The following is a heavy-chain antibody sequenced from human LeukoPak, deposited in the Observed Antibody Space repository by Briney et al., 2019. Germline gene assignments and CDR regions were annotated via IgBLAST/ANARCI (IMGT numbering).Heavy chain of an antibody. CDR1: GFTFSSYS. CDR3: ARAANLPPYSSSPYSGFDP. D-gene: IGHD6-13*01. J-gene: IGHJ5*02. CDR2: ITSSSTTI. Sequence: GGSLRLSCAASGFTFSSYSMNWVRQAPGKGLEWVSYITSSSTTISYADSVKGRFTISRDNAKNSLYLQMNSLRAEDTAVYYCARAANLPPYSSSPYSGFDPWGRGTLVTVSS. V-gene: IGHV3-48*04.